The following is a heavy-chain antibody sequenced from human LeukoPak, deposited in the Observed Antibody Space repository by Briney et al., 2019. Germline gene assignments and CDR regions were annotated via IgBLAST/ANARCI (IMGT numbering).Heavy chain of an antibody. CDR1: GGSISSHY. D-gene: IGHD3-10*01. CDR2: ISYSGNT. V-gene: IGHV4-59*11. Sequence: SETLSLTCTVSGGSISSHYWSWIRQSPGKGLEWIGYISYSGNTNYNPSLKSPVTISLDTSKNQFSLRLSSVTAADTAVYYCARVEYYGSGSPFDYWGQGTLVTVSS. J-gene: IGHJ4*02. CDR3: ARVEYYGSGSPFDY.